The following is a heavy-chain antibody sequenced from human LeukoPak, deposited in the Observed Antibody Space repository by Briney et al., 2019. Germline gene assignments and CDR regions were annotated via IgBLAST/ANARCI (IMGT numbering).Heavy chain of an antibody. CDR3: TTVGTMVRGYCYYYYMDV. J-gene: IGHJ6*03. CDR2: IKSKTDGGTT. Sequence: GGSLRLSCAASGFTFSNAWMSWVRQAPGKGLEWVGRIKSKTDGGTTDYAAPVKGRFTISRDDSKNTLYLQMNSLKTEDTAVYYCTTVGTMVRGYCYYYYMDVWGKGTTVTVSS. V-gene: IGHV3-15*01. CDR1: GFTFSNAW. D-gene: IGHD3-10*01.